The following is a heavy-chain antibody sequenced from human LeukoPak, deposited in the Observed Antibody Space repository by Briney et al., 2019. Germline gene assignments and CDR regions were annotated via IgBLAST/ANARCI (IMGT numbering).Heavy chain of an antibody. D-gene: IGHD6-13*01. J-gene: IGHJ4*02. CDR2: VNPSGGST. Sequence: ASVKVSCKASGYTFTSYYMHWVRQAPGQGLEWMGIVNPSGGSTSYAQKFQGRVTMTRDTSTSTVYMELSSLRSEDTAVYYCARDSAAAADNWEYYFDYWGQGTLVTVSS. V-gene: IGHV1-46*01. CDR1: GYTFTSYY. CDR3: ARDSAAAADNWEYYFDY.